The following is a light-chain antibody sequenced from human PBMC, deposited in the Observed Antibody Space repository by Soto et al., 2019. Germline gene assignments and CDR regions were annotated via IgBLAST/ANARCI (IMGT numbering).Light chain of an antibody. CDR1: SGDIGGYNY. Sequence: QSVLTQPASVSGSPGQSITISCTGTSGDIGGYNYVSWYQQHPGKAPKLLISEVSNRPSGVSNRFSGSKSGNTASLTISGLQAEDEADYHCSSYTASLTVVFGGGTKLTVL. CDR3: SSYTASLTVV. V-gene: IGLV2-14*01. J-gene: IGLJ2*01. CDR2: EVS.